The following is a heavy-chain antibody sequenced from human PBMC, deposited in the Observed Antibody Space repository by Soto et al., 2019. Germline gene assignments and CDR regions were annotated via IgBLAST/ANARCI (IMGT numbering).Heavy chain of an antibody. J-gene: IGHJ4*02. D-gene: IGHD3-22*01. CDR1: GFTFSSYA. V-gene: IGHV3-30-3*01. CDR3: ARDLDSSAGFDY. CDR2: ISYDGSNK. Sequence: QVQLVESGGGVVQPGRSLRLSCAASGFTFSSYAMHWVLQAPGKGLEWVAVISYDGSNKYYADSVKGRFTISRDNSKNTLYLQMNSLRAEDTAVYYCARDLDSSAGFDYWGQGTLVTVSS.